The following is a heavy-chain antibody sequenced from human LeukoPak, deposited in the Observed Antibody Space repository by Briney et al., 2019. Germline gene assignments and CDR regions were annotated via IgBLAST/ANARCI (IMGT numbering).Heavy chain of an antibody. CDR1: GFTFSSYS. D-gene: IGHD1/OR15-1a*01. CDR2: ISSSSSYI. J-gene: IGHJ4*02. Sequence: PGGSLRLSCAASGFTFSSYSMNWVRQAPGKGLEWVSSISSSSSYIYYADSVKGRFTISREDAKNSLSLQMDSVRPEDTAVYYCAFNNNFKYWGQGTLVIVSS. CDR3: AFNNNFKY. V-gene: IGHV3-21*01.